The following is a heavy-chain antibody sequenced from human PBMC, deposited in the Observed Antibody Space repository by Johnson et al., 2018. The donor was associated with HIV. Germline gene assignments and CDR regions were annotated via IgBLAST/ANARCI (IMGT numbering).Heavy chain of an antibody. CDR1: GFTFSGYA. V-gene: IGHV3-30-3*01. Sequence: QVQLVESGGSVVQPGRSLRLSCAASGFTFSGYAINWVRQAPGKGLEWVAVISYDGSNKYYADSVKGRFTISRDNSKNTLYLQMNSLRPEDTAVYYCAREPGSITLIRGDAFDIWGQGTVVIVSS. D-gene: IGHD3-10*01. CDR2: ISYDGSNK. CDR3: AREPGSITLIRGDAFDI. J-gene: IGHJ3*02.